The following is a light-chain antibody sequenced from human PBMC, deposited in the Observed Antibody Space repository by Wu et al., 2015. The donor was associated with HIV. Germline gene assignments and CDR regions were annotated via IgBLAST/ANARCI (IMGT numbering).Light chain of an antibody. CDR1: QDIATY. J-gene: IGKJ5*01. V-gene: IGKV1-9*01. CDR3: QQLNSYPLT. Sequence: IQLTQSPSSLSASIGDRVTITCRASQDIATYLAWYQQIPGKAPRVLIYDASTLQTGVSSRFSGSGSGAEFTLSISGLQREDFAIYYCQQLNSYPLTFGHGTRLEIK. CDR2: DAS.